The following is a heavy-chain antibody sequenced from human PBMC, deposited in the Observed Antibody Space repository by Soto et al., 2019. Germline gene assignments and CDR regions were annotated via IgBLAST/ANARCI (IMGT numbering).Heavy chain of an antibody. CDR3: ARHRTSGYGHPTFDF. D-gene: IGHD5-12*01. V-gene: IGHV5-51*01. Sequence: GESLKISCQGSGYSFTNHWIGWVRQMPGKRLELMGIIYPGDSDTRYTPSFQGQVTISADKSISTAYLQWSSLKASDNALYFCARHRTSGYGHPTFDFWGQGTPVTVSS. CDR2: IYPGDSDT. CDR1: GYSFTNHW. J-gene: IGHJ4*02.